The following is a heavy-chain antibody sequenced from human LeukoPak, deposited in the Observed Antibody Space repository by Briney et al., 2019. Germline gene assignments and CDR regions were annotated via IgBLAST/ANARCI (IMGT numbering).Heavy chain of an antibody. Sequence: GGSLRLSCAASGFSFSIYFMNWVRQAPGKGLEWVSSISRTSEYIHYADSARGRFAISRDNAKNSVYLQMNSLRAEDTAVYFYAGGGDFDYWGQGILVTVSA. CDR3: AGGGDFDY. V-gene: IGHV3-21*01. D-gene: IGHD3-16*01. CDR1: GFSFSIYF. CDR2: ISRTSEYI. J-gene: IGHJ4*02.